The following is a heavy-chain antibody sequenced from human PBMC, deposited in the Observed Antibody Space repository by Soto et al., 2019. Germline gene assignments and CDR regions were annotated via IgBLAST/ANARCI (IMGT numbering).Heavy chain of an antibody. CDR2: IIPIFGTA. CDR3: ARARCSGGSCYRYYYYGMDV. CDR1: GGTFSSYA. D-gene: IGHD2-15*01. J-gene: IGHJ6*02. Sequence: SVKVSCKASGGTFSSYAISWVRQAPGQGLEWMGGIIPIFGTANYAQKFQGRVTITADESTSTAYMELSSLRSEDTAVYYCARARCSGGSCYRYYYYGMDVWGQGTTVTVSS. V-gene: IGHV1-69*13.